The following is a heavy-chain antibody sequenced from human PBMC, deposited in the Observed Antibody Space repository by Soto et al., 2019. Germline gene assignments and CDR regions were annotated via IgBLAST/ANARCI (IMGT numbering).Heavy chain of an antibody. Sequence: EVQLLESGGGLTQSGGSLRLSCAASGFTFSSYAMSWVRQAPGKGLEWVSAISGSGGSTYYADSVKGRFTISRDNSKNTLYLQMNSLRAEDTAVYYCAKRSVEGSSGWYSDYWGQGTLVTVTS. V-gene: IGHV3-23*01. CDR1: GFTFSSYA. D-gene: IGHD6-19*01. CDR2: ISGSGGST. J-gene: IGHJ4*02. CDR3: AKRSVEGSSGWYSDY.